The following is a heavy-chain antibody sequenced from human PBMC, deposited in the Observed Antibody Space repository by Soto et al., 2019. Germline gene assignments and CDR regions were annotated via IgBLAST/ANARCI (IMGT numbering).Heavy chain of an antibody. J-gene: IGHJ5*02. CDR1: GYTFTSYA. V-gene: IGHV1-3*05. D-gene: IGHD1-26*01. CDR3: ARDRGRRFDP. CDR2: INAGNGNT. Sequence: QVQLVQSGAEEKKPGASVKVSCKASGYTFTSYAMHWVRQAPGQRPEWMGWINAGNGNTKYSQKFQARVTITRDTSARTAYMELSSLRSEDTAVYYCARDRGRRFDPWGEGTLVTVSS.